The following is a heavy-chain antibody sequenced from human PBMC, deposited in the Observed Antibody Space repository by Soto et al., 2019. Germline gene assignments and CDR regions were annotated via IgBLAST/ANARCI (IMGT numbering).Heavy chain of an antibody. CDR3: ARGDRGTFGGEYYGMDV. CDR2: INHSGST. D-gene: IGHD3-10*01. J-gene: IGHJ6*02. CDR1: GGSFSGYY. V-gene: IGHV4-34*01. Sequence: PSETLSLTCAVYGGSFSGYYWSWIRQPPGKGLGWIGEINHSGSTNYNPSLKSRVTISVDTSKNQFSLKLSSVTAADTAVYYCARGDRGTFGGEYYGMDVWGQGTTVTVS.